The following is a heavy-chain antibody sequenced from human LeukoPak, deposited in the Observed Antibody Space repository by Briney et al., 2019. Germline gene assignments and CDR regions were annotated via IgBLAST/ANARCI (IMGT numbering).Heavy chain of an antibody. CDR3: ARETEWLVETYYYYGMDV. Sequence: EASVKVSCKASGGTFSSYTISWVRQAPGQGLEWMGRIIPILGIANYAQKFQGRVTITADKSTSTAYMELSSLRSKDTAVYYCARETEWLVETYYYYGMDVWGQGTTVTVSS. D-gene: IGHD6-19*01. J-gene: IGHJ6*02. CDR2: IIPILGIA. V-gene: IGHV1-69*04. CDR1: GGTFSSYT.